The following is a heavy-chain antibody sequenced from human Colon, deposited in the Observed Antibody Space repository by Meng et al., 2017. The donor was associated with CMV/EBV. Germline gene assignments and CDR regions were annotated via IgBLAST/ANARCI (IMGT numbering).Heavy chain of an antibody. Sequence: GESLKISCAVSGFTLRNYNMNWVRQAPAKGLEWVSSISSTGHDMFYADSVKGRFTISTDNAKNTVYLEMNSLTAEDTAVYYCAIDGVRITIFGVDLYGMDVWGQGTAVTVSS. V-gene: IGHV3-21*01. CDR3: AIDGVRITIFGVDLYGMDV. D-gene: IGHD3-3*01. CDR1: GFTLRNYN. J-gene: IGHJ6*02. CDR2: ISSTGHDM.